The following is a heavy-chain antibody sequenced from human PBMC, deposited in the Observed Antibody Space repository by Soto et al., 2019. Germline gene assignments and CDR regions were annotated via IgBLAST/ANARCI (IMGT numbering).Heavy chain of an antibody. CDR1: GFTFNNYW. V-gene: IGHV3-7*01. CDR3: AKSGRGGGYDLGSSGY. CDR2: MRQDGNEK. D-gene: IGHD5-12*01. Sequence: PGGSLRLSCAASGFTFNNYWMSWVRLAPGKGLEWVANMRQDGNEKYYVDSVRGRFTISRDNTKDSLYLQMNSLRAEDTAVYYCAKSGRGGGYDLGSSGYWGQGTLVTVSS. J-gene: IGHJ4*02.